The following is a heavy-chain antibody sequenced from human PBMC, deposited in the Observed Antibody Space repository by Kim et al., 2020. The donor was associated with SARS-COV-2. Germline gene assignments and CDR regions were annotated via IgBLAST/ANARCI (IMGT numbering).Heavy chain of an antibody. CDR1: ALTFSSYS. CDR3: ARDDSSNYPI. CDR2: ISYDGSNK. J-gene: IGHJ3*02. D-gene: IGHD3-22*01. V-gene: IGHV3-30*04. Sequence: GGSLRLSCAASALTFSSYSMHWVRQAPGKGLEWVAVISYDGSNKFYADSVKGRFTISRDNSKNTLYLQMNSLRTEDTAVYYCARDDSSNYPIWGQGTMVT.